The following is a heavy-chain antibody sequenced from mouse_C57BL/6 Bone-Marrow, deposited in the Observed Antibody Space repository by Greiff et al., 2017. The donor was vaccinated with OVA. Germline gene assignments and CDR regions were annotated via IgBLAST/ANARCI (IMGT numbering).Heavy chain of an antibody. CDR1: GFTFSDYG. D-gene: IGHD1-1*01. V-gene: IGHV5-17*01. Sequence: EVKLMDSGGGLVKPGGSLKLSCAASGFTFSDYGMHWVRQAPEKGLEWVAYISSGSSTIYYADTVKGRFTISRDNAKNTLFLQMTSLRSEDTAMYYCARGYGDYWGQGTTLTVSS. CDR3: ARGYGDY. J-gene: IGHJ2*01. CDR2: ISSGSSTI.